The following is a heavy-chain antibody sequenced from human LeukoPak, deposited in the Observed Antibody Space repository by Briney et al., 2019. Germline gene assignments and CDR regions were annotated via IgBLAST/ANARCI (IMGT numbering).Heavy chain of an antibody. V-gene: IGHV3-66*02. D-gene: IGHD3-16*01. CDR2: IYSDGRT. CDR1: GFTISTDH. J-gene: IGHJ4*02. CDR3: ARGGIKTFYSFDY. Sequence: GGSLRLSCAASGFTISTDHMSWVRQAPGKGLEWVSIIYSDGRTYYADSVRGLFTISRDNSKNTLYLQMNNLRPEDAAVYYCARGGIKTFYSFDYWGQGTLVTVSS.